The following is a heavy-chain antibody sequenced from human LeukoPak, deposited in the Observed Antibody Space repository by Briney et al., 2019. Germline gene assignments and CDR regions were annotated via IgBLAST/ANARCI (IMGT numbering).Heavy chain of an antibody. CDR2: ISGSGSTI. CDR1: GFTFSNYE. Sequence: GGSLRLSCAASGFTFSNYEMNWVRQAPGKGLEWVSYISGSGSTIYYADSLKGRFTISRDNAKGSLYLQMNSLRAEDTAVYYCARVRSGYSHENYFDYWGQGTLVTVSS. D-gene: IGHD5-18*01. V-gene: IGHV3-48*03. CDR3: ARVRSGYSHENYFDY. J-gene: IGHJ4*02.